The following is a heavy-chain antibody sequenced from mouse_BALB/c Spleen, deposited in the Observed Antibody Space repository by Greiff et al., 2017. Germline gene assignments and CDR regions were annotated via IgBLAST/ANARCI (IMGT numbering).Heavy chain of an antibody. J-gene: IGHJ4*01. Sequence: VQLKESGPGLVKPSQSLSLTCSVTGYSITSGYYWNWIRQFPGNKLEWMGYISYDGSNNYNPSLKNRISITRDTSKNQFFLKLNSVTTEDTATYYCARDRTSIYYYGSRSHYYAMDYWGQGTSVTVSS. CDR3: ARDRTSIYYYGSRSHYYAMDY. CDR2: ISYDGSN. V-gene: IGHV3-6*02. D-gene: IGHD1-1*01. CDR1: GYSITSGYY.